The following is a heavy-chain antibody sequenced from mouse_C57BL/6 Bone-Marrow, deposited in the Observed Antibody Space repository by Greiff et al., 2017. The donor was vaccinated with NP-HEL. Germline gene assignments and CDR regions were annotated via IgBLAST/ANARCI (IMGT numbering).Heavy chain of an antibody. CDR2: INPYNGGT. D-gene: IGHD2-2*01. CDR1: GYTFTDYY. CDR3: ARWGGYPFAY. J-gene: IGHJ3*01. Sequence: VQLQQSGPVLVKPGASVKMSCKASGYTFTDYYMNWVKQSHGKSLEWIGVINPYNGGTSYNQKFKGKATLTVDKSSSTAYMELNSLTSEDSAVYYCARWGGYPFAYWGQGTLVTVSA. V-gene: IGHV1-19*01.